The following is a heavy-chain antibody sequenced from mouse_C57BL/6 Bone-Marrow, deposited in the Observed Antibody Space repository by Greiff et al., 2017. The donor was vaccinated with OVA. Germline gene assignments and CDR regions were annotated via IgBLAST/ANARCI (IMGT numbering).Heavy chain of an antibody. CDR3: AKEGGILLRN. CDR1: GYTFTSYG. J-gene: IGHJ2*01. V-gene: IGHV1-81*01. CDR2: IYPRSGNT. D-gene: IGHD1-1*01. Sequence: QVQLQQSGAELARPGASVKLSCKASGYTFTSYGISWVKQRTGQGLEWIGVIYPRSGNTYYNEKFKGKATLTADKSSSTAYMELRSLTSEDSAVYFCAKEGGILLRNWGQGTTLTVSS.